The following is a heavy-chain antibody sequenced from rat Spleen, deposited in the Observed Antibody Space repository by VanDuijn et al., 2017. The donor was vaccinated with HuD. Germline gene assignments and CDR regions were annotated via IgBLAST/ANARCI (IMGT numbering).Heavy chain of an antibody. Sequence: EVQLVESGGGLVQPGNSLTLSCVVSGFTFSNYGMHWVRQAPKKGLEWIATIFYDSSKTFYADTVKGRFTISRDNSKNTLYLEMNSLRSEDTAMYYCAGHSSPFGYWGQGVMVTVSS. CDR1: GFTFSNYG. CDR3: AGHSSPFGY. CDR2: IFYDSSKT. D-gene: IGHD1-8*01. V-gene: IGHV5-54*01. J-gene: IGHJ2*01.